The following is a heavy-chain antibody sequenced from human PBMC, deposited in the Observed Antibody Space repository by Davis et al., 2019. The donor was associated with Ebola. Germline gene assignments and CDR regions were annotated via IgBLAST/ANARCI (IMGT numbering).Heavy chain of an antibody. CDR1: GGSFSGYY. Sequence: LSLTCAVYGGSFSGYYWGWIRQPPGKGLEWVSYISSSGSTIYYADSVKGRFTISRDNAKNSLYLQMNSLRAEDTAVYYCARGAVGYSGSYYRYFDYWGQGTLVTVSS. CDR2: ISSSGSTI. CDR3: ARGAVGYSGSYYRYFDY. D-gene: IGHD1-26*01. J-gene: IGHJ4*02. V-gene: IGHV3-11*04.